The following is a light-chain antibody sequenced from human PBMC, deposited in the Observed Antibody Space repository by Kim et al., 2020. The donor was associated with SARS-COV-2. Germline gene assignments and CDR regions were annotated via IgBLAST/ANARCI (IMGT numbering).Light chain of an antibody. Sequence: EIVLTQSPATLSLSPGERATLSCRASQSVSSYLAWYQQKPGQAPRLLIYDASNRATGIPARFSGSGSGTDFTLTISSLEPEDFAVYYCQVGVTFGQGTRLEIK. CDR2: DAS. CDR3: QVGVT. J-gene: IGKJ5*01. CDR1: QSVSSY. V-gene: IGKV3-11*01.